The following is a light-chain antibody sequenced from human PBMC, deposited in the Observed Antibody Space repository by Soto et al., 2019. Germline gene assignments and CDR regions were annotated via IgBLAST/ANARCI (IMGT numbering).Light chain of an antibody. Sequence: QSALTQPASVSGSPGQSITISCTGTSSDVGGYNYVSWYQQHPGKAPKLMIYEVSNRPSGVSNRFSGSKSVNTASLTISGLQAEDEADYYCSSYTSSSTPYVFGTGTKVTV. V-gene: IGLV2-14*01. J-gene: IGLJ1*01. CDR2: EVS. CDR3: SSYTSSSTPYV. CDR1: SSDVGGYNY.